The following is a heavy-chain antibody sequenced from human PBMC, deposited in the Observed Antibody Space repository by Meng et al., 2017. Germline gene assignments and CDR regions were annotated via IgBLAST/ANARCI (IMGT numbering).Heavy chain of an antibody. Sequence: SVKVSCKGSGYSFTSYWIGWVRQMPGKGLEWMGGIIPIFGTANYAQKFQGRVTITTDESTSTAYMELSSLRSEDTAVYYCARTPEYSSSSFIHYYYYYGMDVWGQGTMVTVSS. J-gene: IGHJ6*02. CDR2: IIPIFGTA. V-gene: IGHV1-69*05. CDR3: ARTPEYSSSSFIHYYYYYGMDV. D-gene: IGHD6-6*01. CDR1: GYSFTSYW.